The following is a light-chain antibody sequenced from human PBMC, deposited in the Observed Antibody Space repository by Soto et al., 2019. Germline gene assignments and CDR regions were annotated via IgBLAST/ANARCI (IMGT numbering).Light chain of an antibody. V-gene: IGKV3-11*01. CDR1: QSISSF. Sequence: EIVLTQSPATLSLSPGERATLSCRASQSISSFLAWYQQKPGQAPRLLIYDASNRATGIPARFSGSGSGTEFTLTISGLEPEDFAVYYCQQRNNWPPGAAFGGGTKVEIK. J-gene: IGKJ4*01. CDR3: QQRNNWPPGAA. CDR2: DAS.